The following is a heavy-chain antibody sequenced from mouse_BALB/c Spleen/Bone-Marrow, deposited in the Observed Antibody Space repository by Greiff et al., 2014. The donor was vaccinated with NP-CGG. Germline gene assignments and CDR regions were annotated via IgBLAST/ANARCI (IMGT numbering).Heavy chain of an antibody. CDR3: ASYDGSYIDV. J-gene: IGHJ1*01. Sequence: QVHVKQSGPELVKPGASVRISCKASGYTFTSYYIHWVKQRPGQGLEWIGWIYPGDVNTKYNEKFKGKATLTADKSSSTAYMQLSSLTSEDSAVYFCASYDGSYIDVWGAGTTVTVSS. CDR2: IYPGDVNT. CDR1: GYTFTSYY. V-gene: IGHV1S56*01. D-gene: IGHD2-3*01.